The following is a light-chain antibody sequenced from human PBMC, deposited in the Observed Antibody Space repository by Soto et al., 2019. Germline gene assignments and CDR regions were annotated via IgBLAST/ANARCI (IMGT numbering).Light chain of an antibody. V-gene: IGLV2-14*01. CDR3: SSFTGASYV. CDR2: DVT. CDR1: SSDVGNNNY. Sequence: QSALTQPASLSGSPGQSITISCTGTSSDVGNNNYVSWYQQSPGKAPKLIICDVTDRPSGVSNRFSGSKSGNTASLTISGLQSDDEADYYCSSFTGASYVFGTGTKVTVL. J-gene: IGLJ1*01.